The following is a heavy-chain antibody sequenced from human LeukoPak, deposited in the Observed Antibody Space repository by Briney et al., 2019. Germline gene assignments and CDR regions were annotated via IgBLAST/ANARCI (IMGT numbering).Heavy chain of an antibody. D-gene: IGHD1-14*01. CDR3: ARERASNHHDNWFDP. V-gene: IGHV4-34*01. Sequence: PSKTLSLTCAVYGASFNDYYWSWIRHSPTKGLEWIGEVNHSGSAKYNPSLKSRVTISADKSKNQFFLRLSPVAAADSGVYYCARERASNHHDNWFDPWGQGTLVTVSS. CDR1: GASFNDYY. CDR2: VNHSGSA. J-gene: IGHJ5*02.